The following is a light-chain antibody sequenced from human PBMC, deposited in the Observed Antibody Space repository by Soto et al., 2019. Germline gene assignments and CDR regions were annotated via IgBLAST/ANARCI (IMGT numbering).Light chain of an antibody. J-gene: IGKJ5*01. Sequence: DSQMTQSQSSLSASVGSRFIITCRASQTISGHLNWYQQKPGKAPNLLVYAASSLQSGVPSRFTGSGSGTDFNLTISSLQTEDFATYFCQQSYTTPITFGQGTRLEIK. CDR3: QQSYTTPIT. V-gene: IGKV1-39*01. CDR1: QTISGH. CDR2: AAS.